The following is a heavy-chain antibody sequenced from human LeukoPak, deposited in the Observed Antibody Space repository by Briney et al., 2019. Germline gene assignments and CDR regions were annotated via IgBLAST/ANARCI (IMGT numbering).Heavy chain of an antibody. V-gene: IGHV4-39*07. CDR3: AGGRGSSRSPDYFDY. Sequence: SETLSLTCTVSGGSISSSSYYWGWIRQPPGKGLEWIGSIYYSGSTYYNPSLKSRVTISVDTSKNQFSLKLSSVTAADTAVYYCAGGRGSSRSPDYFDYWGQGTLVTVSS. CDR1: GGSISSSSYY. J-gene: IGHJ4*02. D-gene: IGHD6-13*01. CDR2: IYYSGST.